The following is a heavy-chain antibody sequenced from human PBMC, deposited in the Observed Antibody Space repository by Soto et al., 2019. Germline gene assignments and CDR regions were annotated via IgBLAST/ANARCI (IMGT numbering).Heavy chain of an antibody. D-gene: IGHD1-7*01. CDR3: AKNQERELPRVIDF. J-gene: IGHJ4*02. CDR2: MSGSSSTT. Sequence: GGSLRLSCATSGLTFSNYAMSWVRQAPGGGLERVSSMSGSSSTTYYADSVKGRFTISRDRSKNTLYLQMSSLRAEDTALYYCAKNQERELPRVIDFWGQGTLVTVSS. CDR1: GLTFSNYA. V-gene: IGHV3-23*01.